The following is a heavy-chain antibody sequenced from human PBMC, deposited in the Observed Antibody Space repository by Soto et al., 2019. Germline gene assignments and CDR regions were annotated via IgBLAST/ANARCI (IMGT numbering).Heavy chain of an antibody. J-gene: IGHJ4*02. Sequence: EVQVLESGGGLVQPGGSLRLSCAASGFIFSSYAMSWVRQAPGKGLEWVSAIGGSGGSPYYADSVKGRFTISRDNTKNTMDLQMNSLRAEHTAVYYCAKEPRAVAGTGVDYWGQGTLVTVSS. CDR2: IGGSGGSP. CDR3: AKEPRAVAGTGVDY. V-gene: IGHV3-23*01. D-gene: IGHD6-19*01. CDR1: GFIFSSYA.